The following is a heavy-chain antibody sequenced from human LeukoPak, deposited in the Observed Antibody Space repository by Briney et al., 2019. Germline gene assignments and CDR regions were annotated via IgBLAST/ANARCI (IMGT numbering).Heavy chain of an antibody. V-gene: IGHV4-39*01. CDR1: GGSISSSSYY. D-gene: IGHD6-13*01. CDR2: IYYSGST. J-gene: IGHJ5*02. CDR3: SRHLIAAAGPNWFDP. Sequence: PSETLSLTCTVSGGSISSSSYYWGWIRQPPGKGLEWIGSIYYSGSTYYNPSLKSRVTISVDTSKNQFSLKLSSVTAADTAVYYCSRHLIAAAGPNWFDPWGQGTLVTVSS.